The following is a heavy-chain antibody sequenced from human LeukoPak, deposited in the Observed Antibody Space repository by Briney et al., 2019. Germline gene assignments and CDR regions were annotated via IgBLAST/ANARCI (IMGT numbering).Heavy chain of an antibody. Sequence: GGSLRLSCTASGFTFRSYSLNWVRQAPGKGLEWVSSISGSNGYIYYADSVKGRFTISRDNARNSLFLQMNSLRAEDTAVYYCARDLSYGADYWGQGTLVTVSS. D-gene: IGHD4/OR15-4a*01. V-gene: IGHV3-21*01. J-gene: IGHJ4*02. CDR3: ARDLSYGADY. CDR1: GFTFRSYS. CDR2: ISGSNGYI.